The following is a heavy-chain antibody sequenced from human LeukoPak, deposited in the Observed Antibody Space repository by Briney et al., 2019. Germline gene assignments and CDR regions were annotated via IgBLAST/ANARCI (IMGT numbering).Heavy chain of an antibody. CDR2: INPNSGGT. Sequence: ASVTVSCKASGYTFTVYYMHWVRQAPGQGLEWMGWINPNSGGTNYAQKFQGRVTMTRDTSISTAYMELSRLRSDDTAVYYCARPGATTGYSSGWYSYWGQGTLVTVSS. D-gene: IGHD6-19*01. CDR3: ARPGATTGYSSGWYSY. J-gene: IGHJ4*02. V-gene: IGHV1-2*02. CDR1: GYTFTVYY.